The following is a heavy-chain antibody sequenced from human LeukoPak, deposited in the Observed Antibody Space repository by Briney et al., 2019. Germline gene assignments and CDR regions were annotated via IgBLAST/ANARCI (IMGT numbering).Heavy chain of an antibody. CDR1: GYTITSYD. CDR3: ARGPNKSDGGNSGSAWFDP. J-gene: IGHJ5*02. V-gene: IGHV1-8*01. D-gene: IGHD4-23*01. CDR2: VNPNSGNT. Sequence: ASVKVSCTASGYTITSYDFNWVRQAPGQGLELMGCVNPNSGNTGYAQKFHVRVTMTRNTSISTAYMELSSLRSEDTAVYYCARGPNKSDGGNSGSAWFDPWGQGTLVTVSS.